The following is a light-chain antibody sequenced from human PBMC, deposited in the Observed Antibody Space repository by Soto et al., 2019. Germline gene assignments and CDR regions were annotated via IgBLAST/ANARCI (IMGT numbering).Light chain of an antibody. J-gene: IGKJ1*01. Sequence: DIVMTQSPLSLPVTPGEPASISCRSSQSLLDSNAYNYLDWYLQKPGQSPQLLIYLGSNRASGVPDRFSGSASGTDFTLKISRVEAEDVGVYYCMQALQSPWTFGQGTKVDIK. V-gene: IGKV2-28*01. CDR3: MQALQSPWT. CDR2: LGS. CDR1: QSLLDSNAYNY.